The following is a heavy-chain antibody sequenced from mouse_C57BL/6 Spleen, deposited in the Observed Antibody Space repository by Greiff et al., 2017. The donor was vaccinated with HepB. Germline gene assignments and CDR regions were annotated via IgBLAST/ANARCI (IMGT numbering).Heavy chain of an antibody. Sequence: EVKVEDSGGGLVQPGGSLKLSCAASGFTFSDYYMYWVRQTPEKRLEWVAYISNGGGSTYYPDTVKGRFTISRDNAKNTLYLQMSRLKSEDTAMYYCARPPYDGYYLYAMDYWGQGTSVTVSS. CDR1: GFTFSDYY. D-gene: IGHD2-3*01. CDR2: ISNGGGST. J-gene: IGHJ4*01. V-gene: IGHV5-12*01. CDR3: ARPPYDGYYLYAMDY.